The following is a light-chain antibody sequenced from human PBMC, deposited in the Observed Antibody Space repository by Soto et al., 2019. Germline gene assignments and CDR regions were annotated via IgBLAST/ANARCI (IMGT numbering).Light chain of an antibody. J-gene: IGLJ3*02. Sequence: QSALTQPASVSGSPGQSITISCTGTSSDVGGYNYVSWYQQYPGQAPKLMIYEVSDRPSGVSNRFSGSKSGNTASLTISGLQSEDESDYYCSSYTSDNTWVFGGGTKLTVL. CDR2: EVS. CDR1: SSDVGGYNY. V-gene: IGLV2-14*01. CDR3: SSYTSDNTWV.